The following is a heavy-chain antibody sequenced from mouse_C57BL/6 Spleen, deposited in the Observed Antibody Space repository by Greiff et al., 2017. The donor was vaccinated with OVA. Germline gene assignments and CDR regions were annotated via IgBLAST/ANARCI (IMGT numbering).Heavy chain of an antibody. V-gene: IGHV8-12*01. CDR1: GFSLSTSGMG. Sequence: QVTLKECGPGILQSSQTLSLTCSFSGFSLSTSGMGVSWIRQPSGKGLEWLAHIYWDDDKRYNPSLKSRLTISKDTSRNQVFLKITSVDTADTATYYCAREWEGAFDYWGQGTTLTVSS. J-gene: IGHJ2*01. CDR3: AREWEGAFDY. D-gene: IGHD1-3*01. CDR2: IYWDDDK.